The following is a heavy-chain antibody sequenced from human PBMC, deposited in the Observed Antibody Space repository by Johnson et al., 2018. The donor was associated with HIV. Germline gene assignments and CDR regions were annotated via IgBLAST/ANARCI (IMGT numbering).Heavy chain of an antibody. CDR1: GFTFSSYA. D-gene: IGHD2-15*01. CDR2: ISGSGGST. J-gene: IGHJ3*02. Sequence: VQLVESGGGLIQPGGSLRLSCAASGFTFSSYAMSWVRQAPGKGLEWVPAISGSGGSTYYADSVKGRFTVSRDNSKDSLYLQKNSLKTEDTAVYYCVRGCGSRNTSPCYDAFDIWGQGTMVTVSS. CDR3: VRGCGSRNTSPCYDAFDI. V-gene: IGHV3-23*04.